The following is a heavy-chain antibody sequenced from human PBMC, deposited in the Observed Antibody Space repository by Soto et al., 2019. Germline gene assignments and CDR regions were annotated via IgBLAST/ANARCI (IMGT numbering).Heavy chain of an antibody. CDR2: IIPIFGTA. CDR1: GGTFSSSS. Sequence: SVKVSCKASGGTFSSSSISWVRQAPGQGLEWMGGIIPIFGTANYTQKFQGRVTITADESTSTAYMELSSLSSDDTAVYYCARDVGVAALGYWGQGTLVTVSS. J-gene: IGHJ4*02. V-gene: IGHV1-69*13. D-gene: IGHD2-15*01. CDR3: ARDVGVAALGY.